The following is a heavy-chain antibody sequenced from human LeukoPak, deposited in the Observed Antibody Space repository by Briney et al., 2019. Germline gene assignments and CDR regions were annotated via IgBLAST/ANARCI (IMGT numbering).Heavy chain of an antibody. CDR3: ARHEGSGSYYSY. CDR1: GYTFTNYW. J-gene: IGHJ4*02. CDR2: IYPGDSYT. Sequence: GESLKISCKVSGYTFTNYWIGWVRQMSGKGLEWMGLIYPGDSYTRYSPSFRGQVTISADKSISTAYLQWSRLKASDTAIYYCARHEGSGSYYSYWGQGTLVTVSS. V-gene: IGHV5-51*01. D-gene: IGHD1-26*01.